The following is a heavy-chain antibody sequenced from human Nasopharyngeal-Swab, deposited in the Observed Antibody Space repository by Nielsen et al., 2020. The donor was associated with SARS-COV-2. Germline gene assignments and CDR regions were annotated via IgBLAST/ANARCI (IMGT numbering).Heavy chain of an antibody. CDR1: GGSISSGDYY. CDR2: IYSSANT. J-gene: IGHJ3*02. D-gene: IGHD2/OR15-2a*01. V-gene: IGHV4-30-4*01. Sequence: SETLSLTCSVSGGSISSGDYYWSWIRQSPGKGLEWIGYIYSSANTYYNPSLKSRVNMSVDMSENQFSLKLSSVTAADTAVYYCAREVASANKNAFDIWGQGTMVTVSS. CDR3: AREVASANKNAFDI.